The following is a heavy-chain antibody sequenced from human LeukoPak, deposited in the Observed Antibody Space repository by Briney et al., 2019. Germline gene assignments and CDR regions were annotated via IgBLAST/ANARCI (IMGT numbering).Heavy chain of an antibody. CDR3: ARDPGYYDSSGYFEPHWYFDL. D-gene: IGHD3-22*01. J-gene: IGHJ2*01. V-gene: IGHV4-61*02. CDR2: FYSSVST. Sequence: SQTLSLTCTVSGDSISSGDYYWSWIRQPAGKGLEWIGRFYSSVSTNYNPSLKSRITMSVDTSKNQFSLKLSSVTAADTAVYYCARDPGYYDSSGYFEPHWYFDLWGRGTLVTVSS. CDR1: GDSISSGDYY.